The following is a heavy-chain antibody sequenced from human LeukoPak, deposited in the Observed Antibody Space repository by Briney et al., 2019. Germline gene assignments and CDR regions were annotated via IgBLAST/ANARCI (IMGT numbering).Heavy chain of an antibody. CDR2: MYYSGST. Sequence: SETLSLTCTVPVGSISSSSYYWGWIRQPPGKGLEWIGSMYYSGSTYYNPSLKSRVTISVDTSKNQFSLKLSSVTAADTAVYYCARSGGSGSPSYFDYWGQGTLVTVSS. V-gene: IGHV4-39*01. J-gene: IGHJ4*02. CDR1: VGSISSSSYY. D-gene: IGHD3-10*01. CDR3: ARSGGSGSPSYFDY.